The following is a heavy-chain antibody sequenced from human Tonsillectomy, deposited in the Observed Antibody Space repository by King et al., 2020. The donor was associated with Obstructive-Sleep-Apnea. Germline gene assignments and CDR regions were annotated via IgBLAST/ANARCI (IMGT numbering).Heavy chain of an antibody. CDR1: GFTFDDYA. CDR2: ISWDGGIT. CDR3: AKGVTDYFDY. V-gene: IGHV3-43D*03. Sequence: VQLVESGGGVVQPGGSLRLSCAASGFTFDDYAMHWVRQAPGKGLSWVSLISWDGGITYYADSVKGRFTNSRDNNKNSLYLQMNSMRAEDTALYYCAKGVTDYFDYWGQGTLVTVSS. J-gene: IGHJ4*02.